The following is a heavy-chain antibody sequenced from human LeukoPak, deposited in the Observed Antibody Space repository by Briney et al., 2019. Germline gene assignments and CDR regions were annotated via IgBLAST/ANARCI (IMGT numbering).Heavy chain of an antibody. V-gene: IGHV4-59*01. J-gene: IGHJ4*02. CDR1: GGSISSYY. CDR3: ARGGYYDSSPPLN. CDR2: IYYSGST. Sequence: SETLPLTCTVSGGSISSYYWSWIRQPPGKGLEWIGYIYYSGSTNYNPSLKSRLTISVDTSKNQFSLKLSSVTAADTAVYYCARGGYYDSSPPLNWGQGTLVTVSS. D-gene: IGHD3-22*01.